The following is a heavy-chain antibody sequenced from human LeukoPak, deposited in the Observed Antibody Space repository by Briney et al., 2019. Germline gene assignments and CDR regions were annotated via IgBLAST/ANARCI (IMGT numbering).Heavy chain of an antibody. CDR1: GYTFTGYY. D-gene: IGHD3-9*01. V-gene: IGHV1-2*02. Sequence: GASVKVSCKASGYTFTGYYMHWVRQAPGQGLEWMGWINPNSGGTNYAQKFQGRVTMTRDTSISTAYMELSRLRSDDTAVYYCGITPVLRYLADYWGQGTLVTVSS. J-gene: IGHJ4*02. CDR3: GITPVLRYLADY. CDR2: INPNSGGT.